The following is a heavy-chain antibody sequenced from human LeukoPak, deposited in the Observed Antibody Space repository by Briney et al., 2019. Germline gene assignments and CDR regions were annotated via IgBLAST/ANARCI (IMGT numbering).Heavy chain of an antibody. CDR2: ISDSGGTT. D-gene: IGHD2-2*01. J-gene: IGHJ5*02. Sequence: GGSLRLSCVASGFSFSTYAMSWVRQAPGKGLVWLSAISDSGGTTYYADSVKGRFTISRDNSKNTLCLQVNSLRAEDTAIYYCAKLPKGYCSSTACPNWFDPWGQGTLVTVSS. CDR3: AKLPKGYCSSTACPNWFDP. CDR1: GFSFSTYA. V-gene: IGHV3-23*01.